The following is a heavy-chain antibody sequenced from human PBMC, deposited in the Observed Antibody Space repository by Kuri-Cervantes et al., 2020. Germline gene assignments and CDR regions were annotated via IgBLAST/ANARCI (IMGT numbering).Heavy chain of an antibody. CDR3: ARERHRSSTSNDRFDP. J-gene: IGHJ5*02. Sequence: GESLKISCAASGFTFSSYGMHWVRQAPGKGLEWVAVIWYDGSNKYYADSVKGRFTISRDNSKNTLYLQMNSLRPEDTAVYYCARERHRSSTSNDRFDPGGQGTPVTVSS. CDR2: IWYDGSNK. V-gene: IGHV3-33*01. D-gene: IGHD2-2*01. CDR1: GFTFSSYG.